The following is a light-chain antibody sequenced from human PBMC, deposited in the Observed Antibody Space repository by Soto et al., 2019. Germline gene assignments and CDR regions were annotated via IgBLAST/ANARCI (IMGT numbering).Light chain of an antibody. CDR2: NNN. Sequence: QSVLTQPPSASGTPGQRVTISCSGSSSNIGSNTVNWYQQLPGTAPNLLIYNNNQRPSGVPDRFSGYTSSTSAPLAISVLQSDDEDDYYCAAWGDILNDYVFGTGTKLTVL. CDR1: SSNIGSNT. CDR3: AAWGDILNDYV. V-gene: IGLV1-44*01. J-gene: IGLJ1*01.